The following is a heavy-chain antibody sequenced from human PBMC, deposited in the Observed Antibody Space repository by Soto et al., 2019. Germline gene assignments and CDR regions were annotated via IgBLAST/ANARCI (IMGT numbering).Heavy chain of an antibody. D-gene: IGHD3-10*01. Sequence: SETLSLTCTVSGGSMSSGDYYWSWIRQPPGRGLEWIGYIYYSGSAYYNPSLKSRVTLSVDTSQNQFSLKLNFVTAADTAVYYCARVLYYGSGTSDLWGQGTLVTVS. J-gene: IGHJ5*02. CDR2: IYYSGSA. V-gene: IGHV4-30-4*01. CDR1: GGSMSSGDYY. CDR3: ARVLYYGSGTSDL.